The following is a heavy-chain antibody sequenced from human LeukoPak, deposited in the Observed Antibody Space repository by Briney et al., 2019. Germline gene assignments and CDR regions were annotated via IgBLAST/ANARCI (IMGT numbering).Heavy chain of an antibody. V-gene: IGHV3-21*04. CDR1: GFTFSSYS. J-gene: IGHJ3*02. Sequence: GGSLRLSCAASGFTFSSYSMNWVRQAPGKGLEWVSSISSSSSYIYYADSVKGRFTISRDNSKNTLYLQMNSLRAEDTAVYYCAKDVVVVAAVSPGDAFDIWGQGTMVTVSS. CDR2: ISSSSSYI. D-gene: IGHD2-15*01. CDR3: AKDVVVVAAVSPGDAFDI.